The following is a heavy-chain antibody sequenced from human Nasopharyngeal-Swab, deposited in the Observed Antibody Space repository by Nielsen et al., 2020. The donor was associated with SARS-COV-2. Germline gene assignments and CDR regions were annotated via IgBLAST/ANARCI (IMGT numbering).Heavy chain of an antibody. Sequence: GSLRLSCAVYGGSFSGYYWSWIRQPPGKGLEWIGEINHSGSTNYNPSLKSRVTISVDTSKNQFSLKLSSVTAADTAVYYCARGFRWGHLGYWYFDLWSRGTLVTVTS. CDR3: ARGFRWGHLGYWYFDL. V-gene: IGHV4-34*01. D-gene: IGHD3-16*01. CDR1: GGSFSGYY. J-gene: IGHJ2*01. CDR2: INHSGST.